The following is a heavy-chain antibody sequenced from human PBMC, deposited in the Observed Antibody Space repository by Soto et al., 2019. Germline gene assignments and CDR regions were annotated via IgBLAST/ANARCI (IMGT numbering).Heavy chain of an antibody. Sequence: PGGSLRLSCAASGFTFSNYWMHWVRQVPGKGLLWVSRINSDGSNTTYADSVKGRFTISRDNSKNTLYLQMNSLRAEDTAVYYCARAWLQSSFDYWGQGTLVTVPQ. V-gene: IGHV3-74*01. CDR1: GFTFSNYW. CDR2: INSDGSNT. CDR3: ARAWLQSSFDY. D-gene: IGHD5-12*01. J-gene: IGHJ4*02.